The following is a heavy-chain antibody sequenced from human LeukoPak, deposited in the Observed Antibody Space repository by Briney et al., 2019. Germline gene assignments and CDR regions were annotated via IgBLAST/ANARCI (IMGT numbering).Heavy chain of an antibody. V-gene: IGHV3-7*01. J-gene: IGHJ3*02. Sequence: GGSLRLSCAASGFTFSSYWMSWVRQAPGKGLEWVANIKEDGGEKYSVDSVKGRFTISRDNAMNSLYLEMNSLRAEDTALYYCARAGGTYYGIAFDIWGQGTMVTVSS. D-gene: IGHD1-26*01. CDR3: ARAGGTYYGIAFDI. CDR2: IKEDGGEK. CDR1: GFTFSSYW.